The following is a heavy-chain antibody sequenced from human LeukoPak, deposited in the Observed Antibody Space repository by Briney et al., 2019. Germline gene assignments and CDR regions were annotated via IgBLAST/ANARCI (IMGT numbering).Heavy chain of an antibody. CDR1: GYTFSSYD. Sequence: ASVKVSCEASGYTFSSYDINWVRQATGQGLEWMGWMSTNSGNTGFAQKFKGRLTMTRDTSIGTAHMELSSLKPEDTAVYYCARVHYQGPNNWFGPWGQGTQVTVSS. D-gene: IGHD2-2*01. V-gene: IGHV1-8*02. CDR2: MSTNSGNT. J-gene: IGHJ5*02. CDR3: ARVHYQGPNNWFGP.